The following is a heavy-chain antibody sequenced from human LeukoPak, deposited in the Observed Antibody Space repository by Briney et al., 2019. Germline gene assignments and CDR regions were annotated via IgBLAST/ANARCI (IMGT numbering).Heavy chain of an antibody. D-gene: IGHD6-19*01. CDR1: GFTFSSYA. CDR2: ISYDGSNK. CDR3: ARAVAGYFDY. V-gene: IGHV3-30-3*01. Sequence: GGSLRLSCAASGFTFSSYAMPWVRQAPGKGLEWVAVISYDGSNKYYADSVKGRFTISRDNSKNTLYLQMNSLRAEDTAVYYCARAVAGYFDYWGQGTLVTVSS. J-gene: IGHJ4*02.